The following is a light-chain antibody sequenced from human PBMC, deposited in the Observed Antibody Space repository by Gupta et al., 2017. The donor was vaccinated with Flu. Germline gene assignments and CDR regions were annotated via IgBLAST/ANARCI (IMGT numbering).Light chain of an antibody. Sequence: QSVLTPPPSVSAAPGQKVTISCSGSSSNIGNNYVSWYQQLPGTAPKLLIYDNNKRPSGIPDRFSGSKSGTSATLGITGLQTGDEADYYCGTWDSSRSGGVFGGGTKLTVL. CDR3: GTWDSSRSGGV. J-gene: IGLJ2*01. CDR2: DNN. V-gene: IGLV1-51*01. CDR1: SSNIGNNY.